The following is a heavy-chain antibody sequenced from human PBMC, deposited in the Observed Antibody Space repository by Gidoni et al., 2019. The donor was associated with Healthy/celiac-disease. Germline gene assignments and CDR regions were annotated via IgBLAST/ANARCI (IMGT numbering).Heavy chain of an antibody. V-gene: IGHV3-21*01. CDR1: GFTFSSYS. CDR3: ARDVDLAPRYYFDY. Sequence: EVQLVESGVGVVKPGGSLRLSCAASGFTFSSYSMNWVRQAPGKGLEWVSSISSSSSYIYYADSVKGRFTSSRDNAKNSLYLQMNSLRAEDTAVYYCARDVDLAPRYYFDYWGQGTLVTVSS. CDR2: ISSSSSYI. J-gene: IGHJ4*02.